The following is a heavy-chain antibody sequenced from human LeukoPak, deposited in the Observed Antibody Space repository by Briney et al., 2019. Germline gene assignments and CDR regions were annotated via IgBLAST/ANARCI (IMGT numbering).Heavy chain of an antibody. J-gene: IGHJ4*02. CDR3: AKDRVSGVVVILDY. CDR2: ISGSGGST. CDR1: GFTFSSYA. V-gene: IGHV3-23*01. D-gene: IGHD3-22*01. Sequence: PGVSLRLSCAASGFTFSSYAMSWVRQAPGKGLEWVSAISGSGGSTYYADSVKGRFTISRDNSKNTLYLQMNSLRAEDTAVYYCAKDRVSGVVVILDYWGQGTLVTVSS.